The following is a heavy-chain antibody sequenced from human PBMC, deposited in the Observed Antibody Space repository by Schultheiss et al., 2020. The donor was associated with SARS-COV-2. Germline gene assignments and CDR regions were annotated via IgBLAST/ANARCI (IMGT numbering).Heavy chain of an antibody. J-gene: IGHJ6*02. CDR2: ISYDGSNK. CDR1: GFTFSYYY. Sequence: GGSLRLSCAASGFTFSYYYMSGVRQAPGKGLEWVAVISYDGSNKYYADSVKGRFTISRDNSKNTLYLQMNSLRAEDTAVYYCARDKSVLWFRESNYYYYYGMDVWGQGTTVTVSS. V-gene: IGHV3-30*03. CDR3: ARDKSVLWFRESNYYYYYGMDV. D-gene: IGHD3-10*01.